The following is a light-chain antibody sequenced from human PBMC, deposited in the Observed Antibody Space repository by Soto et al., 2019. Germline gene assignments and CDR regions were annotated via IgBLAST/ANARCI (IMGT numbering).Light chain of an antibody. Sequence: QSVLTQPPSASGTPGQRVAISCSGSSPNIGSNFAYWYQHFPGTAPKLLILRNNQRPSGVPDRFSASKSGTSASLSISGLRPDDDADYYCAAWDYSLKSVVFGGGTKVTVL. J-gene: IGLJ2*01. CDR1: SPNIGSNF. CDR3: AAWDYSLKSVV. V-gene: IGLV1-47*01. CDR2: RNN.